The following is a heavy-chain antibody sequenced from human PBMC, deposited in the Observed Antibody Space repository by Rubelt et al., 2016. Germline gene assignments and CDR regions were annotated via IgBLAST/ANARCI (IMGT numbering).Heavy chain of an antibody. CDR3: VKCSSGCQMNWFDT. CDR2: IKAGGSRT. J-gene: IGHJ5*02. Sequence: PGGSLRLSCAASGFYFPYFIMNWVRQAPGRGLEWVSTIKAGGSRTFYAESVEGRFTISRDNSQNTLYLQMNSLRAEDTAIYYCVKCSSGCQMNWFDTWGQGTLVTVSS. V-gene: IGHV3-23*01. D-gene: IGHD2-2*01. CDR1: GFYFPYFI.